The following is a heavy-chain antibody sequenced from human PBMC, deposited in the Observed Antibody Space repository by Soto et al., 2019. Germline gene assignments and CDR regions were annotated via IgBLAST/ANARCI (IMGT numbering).Heavy chain of an antibody. V-gene: IGHV5-51*01. J-gene: IGHJ3*02. CDR3: ARNDILTGSPFDI. D-gene: IGHD3-9*01. CDR2: IYPGDSDT. Sequence: GESLKISCQGYGYTFTNYWIGWVRQMPGKGLEWMGVIYPGDSDTRYCPSFQGQVTISADRSISTVYLQWSSLKASDTAIYYCARNDILTGSPFDIWGQGTTVTVS. CDR1: GYTFTNYW.